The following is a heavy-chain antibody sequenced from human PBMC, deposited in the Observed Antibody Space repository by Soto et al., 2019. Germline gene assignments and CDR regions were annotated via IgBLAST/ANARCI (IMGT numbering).Heavy chain of an antibody. CDR1: GGTFSSYA. V-gene: IGHV1-69*13. J-gene: IGHJ6*02. D-gene: IGHD2-2*02. CDR2: IIPIFGTA. CDR3: ARVGCSSTSCYSPSAYYYYGMDV. Sequence: GASVKVSCKASGGTFSSYAISWVRQAPGQGLEWMGGIIPIFGTANYAQKFQGRVTITADESTSTAYMELSSLRSEDTAVYYCARVGCSSTSCYSPSAYYYYGMDVWGQGTTVTVSS.